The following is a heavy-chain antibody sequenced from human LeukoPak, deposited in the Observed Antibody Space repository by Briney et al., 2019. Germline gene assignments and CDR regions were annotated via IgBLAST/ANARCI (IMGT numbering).Heavy chain of an antibody. D-gene: IGHD3-22*01. CDR1: GYTFTSYG. V-gene: IGHV1-18*01. CDR3: ARDSASGGYYSIPFDY. CDR2: ISAYNGNT. Sequence: ASVKVSSKASGYTFTSYGISWVRQAPGQGLEWMGWISAYNGNTNYAQKLQGRVTMTTDTSTSTAYMELRSLRSDDTAVYYCARDSASGGYYSIPFDYWGQGSLVTVSS. J-gene: IGHJ4*02.